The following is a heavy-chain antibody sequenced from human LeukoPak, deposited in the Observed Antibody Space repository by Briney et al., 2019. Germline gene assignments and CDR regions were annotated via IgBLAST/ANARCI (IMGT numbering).Heavy chain of an antibody. Sequence: GAPVKVSCKASGYTFTNYGVAWVRQAPGHRLEWMGWISVYSGDTNSAQKFLGRVTMTTDTSTTTAYMELRSLTSDDTAVYYCARAGWELQRTTKTRFDYWGQGTLVTVSS. CDR1: GYTFTNYG. D-gene: IGHD1-26*01. CDR3: ARAGWELQRTTKTRFDY. CDR2: ISVYSGDT. V-gene: IGHV1-18*01. J-gene: IGHJ4*02.